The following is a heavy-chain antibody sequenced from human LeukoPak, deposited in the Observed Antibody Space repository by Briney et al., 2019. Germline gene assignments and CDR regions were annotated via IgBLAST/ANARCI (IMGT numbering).Heavy chain of an antibody. CDR2: ISGSGGST. CDR1: GFTFSSYA. Sequence: GGSLRLSCAASGFTFSSYAMSWVRQAPGKGLEWVSAISGSGGSTYYADSVKGRFTISRDNSKNTLYLQMNSLRAEDTAVYYCAREATYYYDSSGYYYRPYFDYWGQGTLVTVTS. D-gene: IGHD3-22*01. V-gene: IGHV3-23*01. CDR3: AREATYYYDSSGYYYRPYFDY. J-gene: IGHJ4*02.